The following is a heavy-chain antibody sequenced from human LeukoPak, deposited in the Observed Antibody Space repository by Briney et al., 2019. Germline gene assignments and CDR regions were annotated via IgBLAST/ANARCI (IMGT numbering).Heavy chain of an antibody. CDR1: GYTFTSYD. Sequence: ASVKVSFTASGYTFTSYDINWVRQAPGQGLEWMGWMSPNSGDTGCAQKIQGRVTMTRDTSIGTAYMELSSLRSEDTAVYYCARAFRVNPGTDFDYWGQGTLVTVSS. D-gene: IGHD3-3*01. J-gene: IGHJ4*02. CDR2: MSPNSGDT. CDR3: ARAFRVNPGTDFDY. V-gene: IGHV1-8*01.